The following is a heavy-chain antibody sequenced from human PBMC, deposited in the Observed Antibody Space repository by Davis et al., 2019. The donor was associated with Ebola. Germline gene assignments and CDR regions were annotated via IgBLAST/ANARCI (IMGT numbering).Heavy chain of an antibody. D-gene: IGHD5-12*01. CDR1: GFTFSSYA. CDR2: ISGSGGST. V-gene: IGHV3-23*01. J-gene: IGHJ4*02. Sequence: GESLKISCAASGFTFSSYAMSWVRQAPGKGLEWVSAISGSGGSTYYADSMEGRLTISRDNAKNSLYLQMHSLRAEDTAMYYCARDMGIFIVATIGLDYWGQGTLVTVSS. CDR3: ARDMGIFIVATIGLDY.